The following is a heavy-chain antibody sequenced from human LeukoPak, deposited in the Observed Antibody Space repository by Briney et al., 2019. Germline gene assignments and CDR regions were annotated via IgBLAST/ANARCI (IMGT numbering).Heavy chain of an antibody. J-gene: IGHJ4*02. CDR3: ARLLTYGDHDY. Sequence: SETLSLTCAVYGGSFSDYYWSWIRQPPGKGLEWIGEINHSGSTNYNPSLKSRVTISVDTSKNQFSLKLSSVAAADTAVYYCARLLTYGDHDYWGQETLVTVSS. CDR1: GGSFSDYY. CDR2: INHSGST. V-gene: IGHV4-34*01. D-gene: IGHD4-17*01.